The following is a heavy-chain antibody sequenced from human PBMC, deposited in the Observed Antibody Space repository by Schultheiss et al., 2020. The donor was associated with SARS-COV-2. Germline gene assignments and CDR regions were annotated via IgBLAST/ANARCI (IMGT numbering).Heavy chain of an antibody. V-gene: IGHV1-2*02. Sequence: ASVKVSCKSSGGIFSSYAISWVRQAPGQGLEWMGGINPNSGGTNYAQKFQGRVTMTRDTSISTAYMELSRLRSEDTAVYYCARNGAARDSSGHYYGYWGQGTLVTVSS. CDR2: INPNSGGT. CDR1: GGIFSSYA. J-gene: IGHJ4*02. D-gene: IGHD3-22*01. CDR3: ARNGAARDSSGHYYGY.